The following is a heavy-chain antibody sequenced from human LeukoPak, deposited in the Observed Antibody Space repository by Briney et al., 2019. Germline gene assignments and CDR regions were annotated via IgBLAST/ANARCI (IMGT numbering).Heavy chain of an antibody. CDR3: ARGAGDYWYFDL. CDR1: RGTFSSYA. J-gene: IGHJ2*01. V-gene: IGHV1-69*01. D-gene: IGHD4-17*01. Sequence: SVKVSCKASRGTFSSYAISWVRQAPGQGLEWMGGIIPIFGTANYAQKFQGRVTITADESTSTAYMELSSLRSEDTAVYYCARGAGDYWYFDLWGRGTLVTVSS. CDR2: IIPIFGTA.